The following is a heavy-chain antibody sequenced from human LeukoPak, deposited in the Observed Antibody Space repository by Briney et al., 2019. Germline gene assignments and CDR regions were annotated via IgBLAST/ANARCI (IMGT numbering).Heavy chain of an antibody. CDR1: GFTYSSYE. CDR2: LYSGGST. D-gene: IGHD1-26*01. Sequence: PGGSLRLSCAASGFTYSSYEMNWVRQAPGKGLEWVSVLYSGGSTYYADSVKGRFTISRDNSKNTLYLQMNSLRAEDTAVYYCASPTSREVYFYYAMDVWGQGTTVTVSS. V-gene: IGHV3-53*01. CDR3: ASPTSREVYFYYAMDV. J-gene: IGHJ6*02.